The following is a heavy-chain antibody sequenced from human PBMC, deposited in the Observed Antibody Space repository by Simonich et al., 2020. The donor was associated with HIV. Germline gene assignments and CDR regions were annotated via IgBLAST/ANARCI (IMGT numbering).Heavy chain of an antibody. CDR2: ISSSSRYI. D-gene: IGHD2-2*01. Sequence: EVQLVESGGGLVKPGGSLRLSCAASGFTFSSYSMNWVRQAPGKGLEWVLSISSSSRYIYYADSVKGRFTISRDNAKNSLYLQMNSLRAEDTAVYYCARDGRKGSSTSCSDYWGQGTLVTVSS. CDR3: ARDGRKGSSTSCSDY. CDR1: GFTFSSYS. J-gene: IGHJ4*02. V-gene: IGHV3-21*01.